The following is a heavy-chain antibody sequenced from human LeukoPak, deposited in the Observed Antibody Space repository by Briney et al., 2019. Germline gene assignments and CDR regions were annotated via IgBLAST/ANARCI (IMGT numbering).Heavy chain of an antibody. CDR3: ARDRGYCSGGSCFISYFDY. CDR2: ISWNSGTI. Sequence: PGRSLRLSCAASGFTFDDYAMHWVRQAPGKGLEWVSGISWNSGTIGYADSVKGRFTISRDNAKNSLYLQMNSLRAEDTAVYYCARDRGYCSGGSCFISYFDYWGQGTLVTVSS. J-gene: IGHJ4*02. D-gene: IGHD2-15*01. CDR1: GFTFDDYA. V-gene: IGHV3-9*01.